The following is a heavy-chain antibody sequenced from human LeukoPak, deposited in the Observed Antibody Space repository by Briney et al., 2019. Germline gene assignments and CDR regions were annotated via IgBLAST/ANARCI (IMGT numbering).Heavy chain of an antibody. J-gene: IGHJ4*02. CDR1: GVIFNNFA. Sequence: PGGSLRLSCAASGVIFNNFAFHWVRQAPGKGLEWVAAISYDGSNKYYADSVRGRLTISRDNSKNTLYLQMNSLRAEDTAVYYCARDSNYMVRGVIDYWGQGTLVTVSS. CDR2: ISYDGSNK. D-gene: IGHD3-10*01. CDR3: ARDSNYMVRGVIDY. V-gene: IGHV3-30-3*01.